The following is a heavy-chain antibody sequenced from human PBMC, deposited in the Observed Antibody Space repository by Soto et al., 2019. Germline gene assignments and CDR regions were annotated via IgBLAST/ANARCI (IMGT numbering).Heavy chain of an antibody. Sequence: GGSLRLSCTASGFTFSDYAMSWVRQPPGKGLEWVSVISAGGSTYYADSVKGRFTVSRANSKNTLYLQMNSLRAEDAAVYYCANVPIWCSSTSCYTEGFDYWGQGTLVTVSS. CDR1: GFTFSDYA. J-gene: IGHJ4*02. D-gene: IGHD2-2*02. CDR3: ANVPIWCSSTSCYTEGFDY. V-gene: IGHV3-23*01. CDR2: ISAGGST.